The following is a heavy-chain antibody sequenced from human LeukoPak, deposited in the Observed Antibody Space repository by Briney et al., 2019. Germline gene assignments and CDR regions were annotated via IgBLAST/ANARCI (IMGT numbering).Heavy chain of an antibody. Sequence: ASVKVSCKASGYTFTGYYMHWVRQAPGQGLEWMGWINPNSGGTNYAQKFQGRVTMTRDTSISTAYMELSRLRSDDTAVYYCARDYPRRWVAATPWAGNMDVWGKGTTVTISS. D-gene: IGHD2-15*01. CDR3: ARDYPRRWVAATPWAGNMDV. V-gene: IGHV1-2*02. CDR1: GYTFTGYY. CDR2: INPNSGGT. J-gene: IGHJ6*03.